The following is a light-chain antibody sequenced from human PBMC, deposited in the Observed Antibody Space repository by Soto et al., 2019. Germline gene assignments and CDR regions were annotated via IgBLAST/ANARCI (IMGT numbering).Light chain of an antibody. CDR1: QSVSSSY. Sequence: EIVLTQSPGTLSLSPGERATLSCRASQSVSSSYLAWYQQKPGQAPRLLIYGASSRATGIPDRFSGSGSGTDFTLTXXXXEPEDFAVYYCQQYGSSPITFGQGTRLEIK. V-gene: IGKV3-20*01. J-gene: IGKJ5*01. CDR3: QQYGSSPIT. CDR2: GAS.